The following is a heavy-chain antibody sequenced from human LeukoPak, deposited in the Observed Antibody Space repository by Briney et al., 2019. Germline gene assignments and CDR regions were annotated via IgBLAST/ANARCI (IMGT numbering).Heavy chain of an antibody. V-gene: IGHV1-24*01. Sequence: ASVKVSCKVSGYTLTELSMHWVRQAPGKGLEWMGGFDPEDGETIYAQKFQGRVTMTEDTSTDTAYMELSSLRSENTAVYYCATAQEGYSGSYWGFDIWGQGTMVTVSS. CDR2: FDPEDGET. CDR1: GYTLTELS. D-gene: IGHD1-26*01. J-gene: IGHJ3*02. CDR3: ATAQEGYSGSYWGFDI.